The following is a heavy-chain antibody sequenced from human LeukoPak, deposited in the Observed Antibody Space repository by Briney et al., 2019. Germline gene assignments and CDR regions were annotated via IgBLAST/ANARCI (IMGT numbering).Heavy chain of an antibody. V-gene: IGHV1-69*01. CDR2: IIPIFSTA. Sequence: ASVKVSCKASGGTFSSYAISWVRQAPGQGLEWMGGIIPIFSTANYAQKFQGRVTITADESTSTAYMELSSLRSEDTAVYYCARGTAYCGGDCYLSGSEAFDIWGQGTMVTVSS. J-gene: IGHJ3*02. D-gene: IGHD2-21*02. CDR3: ARGTAYCGGDCYLSGSEAFDI. CDR1: GGTFSSYA.